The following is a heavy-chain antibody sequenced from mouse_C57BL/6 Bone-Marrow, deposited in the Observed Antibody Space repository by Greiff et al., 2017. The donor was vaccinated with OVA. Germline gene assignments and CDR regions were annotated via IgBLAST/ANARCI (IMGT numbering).Heavy chain of an antibody. Sequence: VQLQQSGPELVKPGASVKISCKASGYSFTGYYMNWVKQSPEKSLEWIGEINPSTGGTTFNQKFKAKATLTVVKSSSTAYMQLKSLTSEDSAVYYCARGGTSPFAYWGQGTLVTVSA. CDR1: GYSFTGYY. V-gene: IGHV1-42*01. J-gene: IGHJ3*01. CDR3: ARGGTSPFAY. D-gene: IGHD4-1*01. CDR2: INPSTGGT.